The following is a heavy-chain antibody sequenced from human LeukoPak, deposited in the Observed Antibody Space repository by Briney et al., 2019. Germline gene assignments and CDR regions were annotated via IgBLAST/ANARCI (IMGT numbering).Heavy chain of an antibody. Sequence: SETLSLTCTVSGGSISSYYWSWIRQPPGKGLEWIGYIYYSGSTNYNPSLKSRVTISVDTSKNQFSLKLSSVTAADTAVCYCARGLGDSSGYYYGAPDYWGQGTLVTVSS. D-gene: IGHD3-22*01. CDR3: ARGLGDSSGYYYGAPDY. J-gene: IGHJ4*02. CDR1: GGSISSYY. CDR2: IYYSGST. V-gene: IGHV4-59*01.